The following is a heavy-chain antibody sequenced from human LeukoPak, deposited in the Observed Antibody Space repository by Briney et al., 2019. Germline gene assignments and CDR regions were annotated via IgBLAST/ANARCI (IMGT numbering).Heavy chain of an antibody. CDR3: AKDRPNTRTYYYDSSGYYYPYTPSGGMDV. J-gene: IGHJ6*02. CDR2: ISYDGSNK. V-gene: IGHV3-30-3*01. CDR1: GFTFSSYA. Sequence: PGRSLRLSCAASGFTFSSYAMHWVRQAPGKGLEWVAVISYDGSNKYYADSVKGRFTISRDNSKNTLYLHMNSLRAEDTAVYYCAKDRPNTRTYYYDSSGYYYPYTPSGGMDVWGQGTTVTVSS. D-gene: IGHD3-22*01.